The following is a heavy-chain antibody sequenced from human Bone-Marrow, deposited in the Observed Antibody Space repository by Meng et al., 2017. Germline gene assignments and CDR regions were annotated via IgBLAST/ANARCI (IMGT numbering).Heavy chain of an antibody. V-gene: IGHV3-33*01. CDR3: ARDLSYGSDWPGY. Sequence: GESLKISCEGSGFTMNSFEMHWVRQAPGKGLEWVGLIWFDGSKTYYGESVKGRFTISRDKSKNTVSLQINSLRAEDTGVYYCARDLSYGSDWPGYWGQGTLVTVSS. D-gene: IGHD6-19*01. J-gene: IGHJ4*02. CDR2: IWFDGSKT. CDR1: GFTMNSFE.